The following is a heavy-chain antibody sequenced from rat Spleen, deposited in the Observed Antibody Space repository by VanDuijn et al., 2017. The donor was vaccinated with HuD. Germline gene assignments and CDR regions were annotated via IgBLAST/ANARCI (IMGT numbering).Heavy chain of an antibody. CDR1: GFTFSDYY. V-gene: IGHV5-20*01. D-gene: IGHD4-6*01. Sequence: EVQLAESGGGLVQPGRSLKLSCAASGFTFSDYYMAWVRQAPTKGLEWVASISYDGGSTYYRDSVKGRFTVSRDNATSSLYLQMDSLRSEDSATYYCTRDRILRSTGFDYWGQGVMVTVSS. CDR3: TRDRILRSTGFDY. CDR2: ISYDGGST. J-gene: IGHJ2*01.